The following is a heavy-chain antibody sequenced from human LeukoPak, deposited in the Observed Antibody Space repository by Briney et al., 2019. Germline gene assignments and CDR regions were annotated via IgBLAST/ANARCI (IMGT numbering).Heavy chain of an antibody. Sequence: GGSLRLSCAASGFTFSSYAMSWVRQAPGKGLEWVSAISGSGGSTYYADSVKGRFTISRDNSKNTLYLQMNSLRAEDTAVYYCAKDSGSGSFITYYYYGMDVWGQGTTVTVSS. CDR3: AKDSGSGSFITYYYYGMDV. CDR2: ISGSGGST. J-gene: IGHJ6*02. CDR1: GFTFSSYA. V-gene: IGHV3-23*01. D-gene: IGHD3-10*01.